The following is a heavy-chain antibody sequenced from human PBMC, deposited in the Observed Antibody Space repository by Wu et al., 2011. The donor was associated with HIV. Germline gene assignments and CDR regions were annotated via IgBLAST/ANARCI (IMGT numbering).Heavy chain of an antibody. CDR3: ARRVVTMDV. D-gene: IGHD5-18*01. CDR1: DFSFNKYW. CDR2: INQDEDEK. Sequence: VQLVQSGAAWSSRGSLRLSCVGSDFSFNKYWMTWIRQPPGKGPEWVANINQDEDEKYYADSVRGRFTISRDNAKNSLFLQMNSLRVDDTAIYFCARRVVTMDVWGKRATVIVSS. V-gene: IGHV3-7*01. J-gene: IGHJ6*03.